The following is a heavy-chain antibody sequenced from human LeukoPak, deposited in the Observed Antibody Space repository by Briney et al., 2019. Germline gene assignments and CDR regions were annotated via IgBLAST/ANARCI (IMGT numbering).Heavy chain of an antibody. CDR3: ARVGVIRYFDWLLRNDAFDI. V-gene: IGHV1-18*01. D-gene: IGHD3-9*01. CDR1: GYTFTSYG. CDR2: ISAYNGNT. Sequence: GASVKVSCKASGYTFTSYGISWVRQAPGQGLEWMGWISAYNGNTNYAQKLQGRVTMTTDTSTSTAYMELRSLRSDDTAVYYCARVGVIRYFDWLLRNDAFDIWGQGIMVTVSS. J-gene: IGHJ3*02.